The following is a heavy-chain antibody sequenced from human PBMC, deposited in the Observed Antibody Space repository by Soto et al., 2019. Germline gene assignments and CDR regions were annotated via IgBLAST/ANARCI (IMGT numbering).Heavy chain of an antibody. CDR2: ISYDGSNK. V-gene: IGHV3-30-3*01. D-gene: IGHD2-15*01. CDR1: GFTFSSYA. J-gene: IGHJ6*02. CDR3: ARDQDQKNIVVVVAAIPYYYYGMDV. Sequence: QVQLVESGGGVVQPGRSLRLSCAASGFTFSSYAMHWVRQAPGKGLEWVAVISYDGSNKYYADSVKGRFTISRDNSKNTLYLQMNSLRAEDTAVYYCARDQDQKNIVVVVAAIPYYYYGMDVWGQGTTVTVSS.